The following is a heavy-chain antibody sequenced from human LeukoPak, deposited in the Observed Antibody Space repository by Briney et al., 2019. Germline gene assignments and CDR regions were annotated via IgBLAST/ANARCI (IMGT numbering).Heavy chain of an antibody. V-gene: IGHV1-69*05. CDR3: ARGGLGYCSSTSCHFGARFDY. Sequence: PGASVTVSCKASGGTFSSYAISWVRQAPGQGLEWMGGIIPIFGTANYAQKFQGRVTITTDESTSTAYMELSSLRSEDAAVYYCARGGLGYCSSTSCHFGARFDYWGQGTLVTVSS. D-gene: IGHD2-2*01. J-gene: IGHJ4*02. CDR1: GGTFSSYA. CDR2: IIPIFGTA.